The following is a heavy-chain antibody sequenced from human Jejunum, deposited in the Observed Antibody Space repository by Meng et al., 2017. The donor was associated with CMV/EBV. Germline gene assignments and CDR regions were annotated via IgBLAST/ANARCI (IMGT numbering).Heavy chain of an antibody. Sequence: KSPGYNYIGYYMRRVRQAPGQGREWIGLINPNSGGTNYAQKFQGRLTMTRDTSISTGYMELSRLTSDDSAVYYCARGSTRYDMGIDPWGQGTLVTVSS. CDR2: INPNSGGT. V-gene: IGHV1-2*06. CDR1: GYNYIGYY. D-gene: IGHD2/OR15-2a*01. CDR3: ARGSTRYDMGIDP. J-gene: IGHJ5*02.